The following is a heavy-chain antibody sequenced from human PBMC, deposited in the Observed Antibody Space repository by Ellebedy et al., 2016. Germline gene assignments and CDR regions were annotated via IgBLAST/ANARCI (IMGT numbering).Heavy chain of an antibody. Sequence: GESLKISCKGSGCRFSSYWIGWVRHMPGKGLELMGIIDPGDSETRYSPSFQGQVIISVDKSISTAYLQWNNLRASDSAIYYCARPIVAVGRTDAFHIWGQGTMVTVSS. V-gene: IGHV5-51*01. D-gene: IGHD6-19*01. J-gene: IGHJ3*02. CDR3: ARPIVAVGRTDAFHI. CDR2: IDPGDSET. CDR1: GCRFSSYW.